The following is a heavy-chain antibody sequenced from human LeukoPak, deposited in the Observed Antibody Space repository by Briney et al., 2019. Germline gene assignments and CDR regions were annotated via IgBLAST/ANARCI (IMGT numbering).Heavy chain of an antibody. CDR2: INPDGTST. CDR1: GFTFSPYW. CDR3: AIRRGYTYVDDY. V-gene: IGHV3-74*01. J-gene: IGHJ4*02. D-gene: IGHD5-18*01. Sequence: GGSLRLSCAASGFTFSPYWMLWVRQATGKGLVWVSRINPDGTSTGYADSVKGRFTISRDNAKNTLYLQTDSLRAEDTAVYYCAIRRGYTYVDDYWGQGTLVTVSS.